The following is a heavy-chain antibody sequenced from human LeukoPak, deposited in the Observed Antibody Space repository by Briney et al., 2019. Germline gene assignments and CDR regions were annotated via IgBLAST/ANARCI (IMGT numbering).Heavy chain of an antibody. Sequence: PSETLSLTCTVSGGSISSSSYYWSWIRQPPGKGLEWIGYIYHSGTTYYNPSLKSRVTMSVDRSKNQFSLKVNSVTAADTAVYYCAREGRSNLYWGQGTLVTVSS. CDR1: GGSISSSSYY. J-gene: IGHJ4*02. V-gene: IGHV4-30-2*01. CDR3: AREGRSNLY. CDR2: IYHSGTT.